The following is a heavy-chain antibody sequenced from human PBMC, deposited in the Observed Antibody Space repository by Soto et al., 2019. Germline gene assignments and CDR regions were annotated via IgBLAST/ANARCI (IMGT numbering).Heavy chain of an antibody. Sequence: SVKVSCKASGGTFSSYTISWVRQAPGQGLEWMGRIIPILGIANYAQKFQGRVTITADKSTSTAYMELSSLRSEDTAVYYCARDRAGGWKYYYYMDVWGKGTTVTVSS. D-gene: IGHD2-15*01. J-gene: IGHJ6*03. CDR1: GGTFSSYT. CDR3: ARDRAGGWKYYYYMDV. V-gene: IGHV1-69*04. CDR2: IIPILGIA.